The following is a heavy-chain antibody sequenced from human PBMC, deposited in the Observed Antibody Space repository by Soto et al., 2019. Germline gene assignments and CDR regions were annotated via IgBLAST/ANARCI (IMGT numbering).Heavy chain of an antibody. CDR1: GYTFTSYG. V-gene: IGHV1-18*01. Sequence: ASVKVSCKXSGYTFTSYGISWVRQAPGQGLEWMGWISAYNGNTNYAQKLQGRVTMTTDTSTSTTYMELRSLRSDDTAVYYCARGITFGGVLNGMDVWGQGTTVTVS. D-gene: IGHD3-16*01. J-gene: IGHJ6*02. CDR2: ISAYNGNT. CDR3: ARGITFGGVLNGMDV.